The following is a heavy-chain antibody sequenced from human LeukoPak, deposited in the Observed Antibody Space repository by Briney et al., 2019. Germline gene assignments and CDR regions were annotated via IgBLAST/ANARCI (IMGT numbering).Heavy chain of an antibody. CDR3: AKDQRYSSSWKFPDY. CDR2: ISGSGGST. D-gene: IGHD6-13*01. CDR1: GFPFSSSA. Sequence: GGSLRLSCAASGFPFSSSAMSWVRQAPGKGLEWVSTISGSGGSTYYADSVKGRFTISRDNSKNTLYLQMNSLRAEDTAVYYCAKDQRYSSSWKFPDYWGQGTLVTVSS. J-gene: IGHJ4*02. V-gene: IGHV3-23*01.